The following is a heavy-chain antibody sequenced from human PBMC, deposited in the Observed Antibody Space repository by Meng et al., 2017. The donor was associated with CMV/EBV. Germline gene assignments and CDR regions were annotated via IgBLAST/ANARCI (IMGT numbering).Heavy chain of an antibody. Sequence: SGPTLVKPTQTLTLTCTFSGLSLSTSGVGVGWIRQPPGKALEWLALIYWNDDKRYSPSLKSRLTITKDTSKNQVVLTMTNMDPVDTATYYCAHMWGAGAFMDVWGQGTTVTVSS. J-gene: IGHJ6*02. D-gene: IGHD3-16*01. V-gene: IGHV2-5*01. CDR2: IYWNDDK. CDR3: AHMWGAGAFMDV. CDR1: GLSLSTSGVG.